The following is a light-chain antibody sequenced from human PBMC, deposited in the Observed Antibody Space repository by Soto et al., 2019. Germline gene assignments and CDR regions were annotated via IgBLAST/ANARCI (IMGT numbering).Light chain of an antibody. V-gene: IGKV1-9*01. CDR2: GAS. Sequence: DIQMTQSPSSLSASVGDRVTITCRASQSIANYLAWYLQKPGKAPKLLISGASTLQSGVPSRFSGSGSGTEFTLTVSSLQPEDFATYYCQQLNAYPHSFGGGTKVDI. CDR3: QQLNAYPHS. CDR1: QSIANY. J-gene: IGKJ4*01.